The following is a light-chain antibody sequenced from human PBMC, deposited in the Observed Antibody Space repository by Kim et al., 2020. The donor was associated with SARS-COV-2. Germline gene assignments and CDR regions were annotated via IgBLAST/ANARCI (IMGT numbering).Light chain of an antibody. CDR3: AAWDDSLSGVV. Sequence: QSVLTQSPSVSGTPGQRVTISCSGSSSNIGNNYVYWYQQFPGTAPKRLIYRDDERPSGVPDRFSGSKSGTSASLAISGLWSEDEADYYCAAWDDSLSGVVFGGGTQLTVL. J-gene: IGLJ7*01. CDR2: RDD. CDR1: SSNIGNNY. V-gene: IGLV1-47*03.